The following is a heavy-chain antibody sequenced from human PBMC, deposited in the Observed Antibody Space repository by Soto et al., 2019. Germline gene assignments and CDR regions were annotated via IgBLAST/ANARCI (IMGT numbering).Heavy chain of an antibody. CDR2: IYHSGST. CDR1: GGSISSGGYS. J-gene: IGHJ5*02. CDR3: ARKPGRAAGQPKNANWFDP. V-gene: IGHV4-30-2*01. Sequence: SETLSLTCAVSGGSISSGGYSWGWIRHPPGKGLEWIGYIYHSGSTYYNPSLKSRVTISVDRSKNQFSLKLSSVTAADTAVYYCARKPGRAAGQPKNANWFDPWGQGTLVTVS. D-gene: IGHD6-13*01.